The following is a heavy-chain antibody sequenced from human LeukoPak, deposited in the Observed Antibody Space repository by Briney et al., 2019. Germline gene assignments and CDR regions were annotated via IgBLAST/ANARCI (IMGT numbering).Heavy chain of an antibody. D-gene: IGHD3-22*01. J-gene: IGHJ4*02. V-gene: IGHV3-48*03. CDR2: ISSSGSTI. CDR3: ARRSNLYYDSDY. Sequence: GGSLRLSCAASGFTFSSYEMNWVRQAPGKGLEWVSYISSSGSTIYYADSVKGRLTISRDNAKNSLYLQMNSLRAEDTAVYYCARRSNLYYDSDYWGQGTLVTVSS. CDR1: GFTFSSYE.